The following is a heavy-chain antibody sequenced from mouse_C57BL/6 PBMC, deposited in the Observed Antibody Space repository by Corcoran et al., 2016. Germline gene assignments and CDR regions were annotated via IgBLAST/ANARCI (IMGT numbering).Heavy chain of an antibody. D-gene: IGHD1-1*01. CDR3: ARSIYYGSMGDY. CDR2: INTYSGVP. CDR1: GYTFTTYG. V-gene: IGHV9-3*01. J-gene: IGHJ2*01. Sequence: QIQLVQPGPELKKPGETVKISCKASGYTFTTYGMSWVKQAPGKGLKWMGWINTYSGVPTYADDFKGRFAFSLETSASTAYLQINNLKNEDTATYFCARSIYYGSMGDYWGQGTTLTVSS.